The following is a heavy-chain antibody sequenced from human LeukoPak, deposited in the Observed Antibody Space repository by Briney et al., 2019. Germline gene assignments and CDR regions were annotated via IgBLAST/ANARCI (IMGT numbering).Heavy chain of an antibody. CDR1: GGSFSGYY. D-gene: IGHD2-15*01. V-gene: IGHV4-34*01. CDR2: INHSGST. J-gene: IGHJ4*02. Sequence: PSETLSLTCAVYGGSFSGYYWSWIRQPPGKGLEWIGEINHSGSTNYNPSLKSRVTISVDTSKNQFSLKLSSVTAADTAVYYCARGDCSGGNCFVANWGQGTLVTVSS. CDR3: ARGDCSGGNCFVAN.